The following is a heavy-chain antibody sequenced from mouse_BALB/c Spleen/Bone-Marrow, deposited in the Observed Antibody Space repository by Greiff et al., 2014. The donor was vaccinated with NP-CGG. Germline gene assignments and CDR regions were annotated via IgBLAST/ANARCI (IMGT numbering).Heavy chain of an antibody. V-gene: IGHV14-3*02. CDR2: IDPANGNI. CDR1: GFNIKDTY. D-gene: IGHD4-1*01. Sequence: VQLQQSGAELVKPGASVKLSCTASGFNIKDTYMHWVRQRPEQGLEWNGRIDPANGNIKYDPKFQGKAAITADTSSNTAHLQLSSLTSEDTAVYYCVKSITGNYWGQGTTLTVSS. CDR3: VKSITGNY. J-gene: IGHJ2*01.